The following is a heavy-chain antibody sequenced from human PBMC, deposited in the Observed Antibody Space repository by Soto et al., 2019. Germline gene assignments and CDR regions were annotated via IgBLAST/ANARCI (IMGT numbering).Heavy chain of an antibody. Sequence: QVQLVESGGGVVQPGRSLRLSCAASGFTFSSYAMHWVRQAPGKGLEWVAVISYDGSNKYYADSVKGRFTISRDNSKNTLYLQMNSLRAEDTAVYYCARDPSSVVTAASPFDYWGQGTLVTVSS. D-gene: IGHD2-21*02. CDR1: GFTFSSYA. CDR3: ARDPSSVVTAASPFDY. J-gene: IGHJ4*02. CDR2: ISYDGSNK. V-gene: IGHV3-30-3*01.